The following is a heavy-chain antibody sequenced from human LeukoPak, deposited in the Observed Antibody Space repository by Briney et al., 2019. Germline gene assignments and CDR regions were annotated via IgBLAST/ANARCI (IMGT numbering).Heavy chain of an antibody. Sequence: RAGRSLRLSCAASGFTFSSYWMHWVRQGPGKGLVWVSRINRDGSSTTYADSVKGRFTISRDNAKNTLYLQMNSLRAEDTAVYYCVRDWVPVDTTALVPNFDYWGQGTLVTVSS. V-gene: IGHV3-74*01. CDR2: INRDGSST. CDR3: VRDWVPVDTTALVPNFDY. CDR1: GFTFSSYW. J-gene: IGHJ4*02. D-gene: IGHD5-18*01.